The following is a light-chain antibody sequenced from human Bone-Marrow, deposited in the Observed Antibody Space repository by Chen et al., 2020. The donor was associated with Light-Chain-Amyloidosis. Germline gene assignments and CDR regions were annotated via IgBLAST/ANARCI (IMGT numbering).Light chain of an antibody. Sequence: AIRMTQSPSSLSASTGDRATITCPTSQGISSYLTWYQQKPGKAPKLLIYAASSLHSGVPSRFSGSGSGTDFTLTISCLQSEDFATYYCQQYYSYPPTFGQGTKVEIK. J-gene: IGKJ1*01. V-gene: IGKV1-8*01. CDR1: QGISSY. CDR3: QQYYSYPPT. CDR2: AAS.